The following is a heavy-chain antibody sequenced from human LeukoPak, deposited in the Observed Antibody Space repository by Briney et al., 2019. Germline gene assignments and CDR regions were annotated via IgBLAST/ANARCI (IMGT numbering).Heavy chain of an antibody. J-gene: IGHJ6*02. CDR2: ISYDGSNK. CDR3: AKDSIGYGDYVEVYYYYGMDV. CDR1: GFTFSSYA. Sequence: GGSLRLSCAASGFTFSSYAMHWVRQAPGKGLEWVAVISYDGSNKYYADSVKGRFTISRDNSKNTLYLQMNSLRAEDTAVYYCAKDSIGYGDYVEVYYYYGMDVWGQGTMVTVSS. D-gene: IGHD4-17*01. V-gene: IGHV3-30*04.